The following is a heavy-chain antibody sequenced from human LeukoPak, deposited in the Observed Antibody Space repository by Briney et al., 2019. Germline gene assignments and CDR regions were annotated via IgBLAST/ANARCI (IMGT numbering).Heavy chain of an antibody. J-gene: IGHJ4*02. CDR3: ARGGSLSRATDY. D-gene: IGHD6-25*01. CDR2: TIPIFGTA. CDR1: GGTFSSYA. V-gene: IGHV1-69*13. Sequence: GASVKVSCKASGGTFSSYAISWVRQAPGQGLEWMGGTIPIFGTANYAQKFQGRVTITADESTSTAYMELSSLRSEDTAVYYCARGGSLSRATDYWGQGTLVTVSS.